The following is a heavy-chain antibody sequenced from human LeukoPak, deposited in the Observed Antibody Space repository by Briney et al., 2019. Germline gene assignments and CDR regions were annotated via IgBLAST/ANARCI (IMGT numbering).Heavy chain of an antibody. V-gene: IGHV3-48*03. CDR1: GFTFSTYE. Sequence: AGGSLRLSCAASGFTFSTYEMNWVRQAPGKGLEWVSYISSSGSTIYYADSVKGRFTISRDNAENSLYLQMNSLRAEDTAVYYCAREDDFWSGYDAFDIWGQGTMVTVSS. CDR2: ISSSGSTI. J-gene: IGHJ3*02. D-gene: IGHD3-3*01. CDR3: AREDDFWSGYDAFDI.